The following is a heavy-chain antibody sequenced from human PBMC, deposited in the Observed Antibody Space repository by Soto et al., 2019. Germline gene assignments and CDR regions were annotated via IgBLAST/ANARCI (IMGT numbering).Heavy chain of an antibody. J-gene: IGHJ4*02. V-gene: IGHV4-30-4*01. Sequence: TLSLTCTVSGGSISSGDYYWSWIRQPPGKGLEWIGYIYYSGSTYYNPSLKSRVTISVDTSKNQFSLKLSSVTAADTAVYYCARTERGYCTNGVCYTFDYWGQGTLVTVSS. CDR1: GGSISSGDYY. CDR3: ARTERGYCTNGVCYTFDY. D-gene: IGHD2-8*01. CDR2: IYYSGST.